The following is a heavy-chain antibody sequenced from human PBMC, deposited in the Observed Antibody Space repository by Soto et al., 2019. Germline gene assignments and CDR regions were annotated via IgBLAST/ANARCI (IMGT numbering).Heavy chain of an antibody. V-gene: IGHV3-48*03. D-gene: IGHD5-12*01. CDR3: TKEKSVINSGYDAFDI. CDR2: ISISGGTI. CDR1: GFTVSSYE. J-gene: IGHJ3*02. Sequence: PGGSLRLSCAASGFTVSSYEMDWVRQAPGKGLEWVAYISISGGTIYYGDSVEGRFTISRDNADNSLYLQMNSLRAEDTAVYYCTKEKSVINSGYDAFDIWGRGTVLTVSS.